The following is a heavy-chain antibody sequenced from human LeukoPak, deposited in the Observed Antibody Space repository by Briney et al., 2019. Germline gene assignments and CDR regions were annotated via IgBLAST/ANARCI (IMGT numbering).Heavy chain of an antibody. V-gene: IGHV3-23*01. CDR1: GFAFSSYA. J-gene: IGHJ4*02. CDR2: ISRNGGST. CDR3: ARDNAYMFDF. D-gene: IGHD4-11*01. Sequence: GSLRLSCAASGFAFSSYAMNWVRQAPGKGLEWVSGISRNGGSTSYVDSVKGRFTVARDNAKNTLYLEMNRLRVEDTAVYYCARDNAYMFDFWGQGTQVTVSS.